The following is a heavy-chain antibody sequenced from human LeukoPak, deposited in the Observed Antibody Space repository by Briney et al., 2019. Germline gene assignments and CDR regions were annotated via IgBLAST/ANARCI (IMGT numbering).Heavy chain of an antibody. V-gene: IGHV4-59*01. Sequence: SSETLSLTCTVSGGSISSYYWSWIRQPPGKGLEWIGYIYYSGSTNYNPSLKSRVTISVDTSKNQFSLKLSSVTAADTAVYYCARYFSTMIVDWGQGTLVTVSS. CDR1: GGSISSYY. D-gene: IGHD3-22*01. CDR3: ARYFSTMIVD. J-gene: IGHJ4*02. CDR2: IYYSGST.